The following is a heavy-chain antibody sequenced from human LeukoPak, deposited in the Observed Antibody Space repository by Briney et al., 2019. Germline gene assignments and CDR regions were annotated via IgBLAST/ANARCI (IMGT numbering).Heavy chain of an antibody. CDR2: IKQDGSEK. V-gene: IGHV3-7*03. D-gene: IGHD6-13*01. J-gene: IGHJ4*02. CDR3: AKAVGSSWYQFDS. CDR1: GFTFSSYW. Sequence: GGSLRLSCAASGFTFSSYWMSWVRQAPGKGLEWVANIKQDGSEKYYVDSVKGRFTISRDNAKNSLYLQMNGLRAEDTAAYYCAKAVGSSWYQFDSWGQRTLVTVSS.